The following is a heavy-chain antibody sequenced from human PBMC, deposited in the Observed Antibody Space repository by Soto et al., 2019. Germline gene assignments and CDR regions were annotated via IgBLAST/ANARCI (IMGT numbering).Heavy chain of an antibody. CDR3: ARDYYDSSGYRDYYGMDV. CDR1: GGTFSSYA. V-gene: IGHV1-69*06. D-gene: IGHD3-22*01. Sequence: SVKVSCKASGGTFSSYAISWVRQAPGQGLEWMGGIIPIFGTANYAQKFQGRVTITADKSTSTAYMELSSLRSEDTAVYYCARDYYDSSGYRDYYGMDVWGQGTTVTVSS. CDR2: IIPIFGTA. J-gene: IGHJ6*02.